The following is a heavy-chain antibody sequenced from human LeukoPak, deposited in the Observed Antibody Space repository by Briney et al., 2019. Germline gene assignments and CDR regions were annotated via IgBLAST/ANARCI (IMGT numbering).Heavy chain of an antibody. Sequence: GGSLRLSCAASGFAFSSYWMSWVRQAPGKGLEWVGRIKSKTDGETTDYAAPVKGRFTISRDDSKNTLYLQMNSLKTEDTAVYYCTTEGTTSDYWGQGTLVTVSS. J-gene: IGHJ4*02. CDR3: TTEGTTSDY. V-gene: IGHV3-15*01. CDR2: IKSKTDGETT. D-gene: IGHD1-7*01. CDR1: GFAFSSYW.